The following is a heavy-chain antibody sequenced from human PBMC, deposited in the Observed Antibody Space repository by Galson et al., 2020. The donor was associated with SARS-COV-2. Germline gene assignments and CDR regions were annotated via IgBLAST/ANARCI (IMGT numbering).Heavy chain of an antibody. D-gene: IGHD3-16*01. J-gene: IGHJ3*02. CDR1: GGSISGYY. CDR3: ARDGGVATHGSYDI. Sequence: SETLSLTCTVSGGSISGYYWSWMRQAPGKGLEWIGYIYNRGSTNYNPSLKSRITMSVDTSKNQISLKVTSVTAADTAVYYCARDGGVATHGSYDIWGQGTVVTVSS. V-gene: IGHV4-59*01. CDR2: IYNRGST.